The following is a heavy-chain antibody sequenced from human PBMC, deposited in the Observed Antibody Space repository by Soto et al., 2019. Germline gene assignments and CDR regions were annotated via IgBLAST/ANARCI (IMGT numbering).Heavy chain of an antibody. J-gene: IGHJ5*02. CDR3: AGDVKGEPRLYGSGSYSRSDP. V-gene: IGHV1-46*01. Sequence: GASVKVSCKASGYTFTSYYMHWVRQAPGQGLEWMGIINPSGGSTSYAQKFQGRVTMTRDTSTSTVYMELSSLRSEDTAVYYCAGDVKGEPRLYGSGSYSRSDPWGQGTLVTVSS. CDR2: INPSGGST. D-gene: IGHD3-10*01. CDR1: GYTFTSYY.